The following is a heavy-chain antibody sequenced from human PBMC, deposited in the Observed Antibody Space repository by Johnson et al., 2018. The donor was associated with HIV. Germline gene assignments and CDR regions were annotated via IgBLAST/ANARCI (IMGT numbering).Heavy chain of an antibody. J-gene: IGHJ3*02. Sequence: GGVVQPGRSLRLSCAASGFTFSSYAMHWVRQAPGKGLEWVAVISYDGSNKYYADSVKGRFTISRDNSKNTLYLQMNCLRAEDTAVYYCARAGSSSSGPRAFDIWGQGTMVTVSS. CDR1: GFTFSSYA. CDR3: ARAGSSSSGPRAFDI. D-gene: IGHD6-6*01. CDR2: ISYDGSNK. V-gene: IGHV3-30*04.